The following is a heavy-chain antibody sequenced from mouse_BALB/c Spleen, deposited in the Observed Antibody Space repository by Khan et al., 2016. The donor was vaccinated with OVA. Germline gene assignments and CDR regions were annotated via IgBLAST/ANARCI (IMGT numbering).Heavy chain of an antibody. CDR1: GYTFTNYG. CDR3: AKGNYYGSNSWFAY. D-gene: IGHD1-1*01. Sequence: QIQLVQSGPELKKPGETVKISCKASGYTFTNYGINWVKQAPGKGLKWMGWINTNTGEPTYAEEFKGRFAFSLETSASTAYLQLNNPKNEDTATYFCAKGNYYGSNSWFAYWGQGTLVTVSA. V-gene: IGHV9-3*02. J-gene: IGHJ3*01. CDR2: INTNTGEP.